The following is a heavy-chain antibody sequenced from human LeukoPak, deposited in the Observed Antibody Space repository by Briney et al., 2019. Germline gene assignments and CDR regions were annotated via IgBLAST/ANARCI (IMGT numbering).Heavy chain of an antibody. CDR1: GSTFSRYG. CDR3: AKIVGSGVGSPYFDLDA. V-gene: IGHV3-33*06. Sequence: GGSLRLSCAASGSTFSRYGMHWVRQAPGKGLEWVATIWYDGRNQKYGDSVKGRFTISRDNSKNTLYLEMTSLRADDTAVYYCAKIVGSGVGSPYFDLDAWGQGTTVIVSS. CDR2: IWYDGRNQ. D-gene: IGHD3-10*01. J-gene: IGHJ6*02.